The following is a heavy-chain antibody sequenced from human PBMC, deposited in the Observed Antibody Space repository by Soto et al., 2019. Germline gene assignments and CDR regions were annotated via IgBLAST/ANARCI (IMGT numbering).Heavy chain of an antibody. Sequence: PXESLKISWEGSGYTFTDYGIGWVRQLPGKGLDWMGIIYPGDSDTRYSPSFQGHVTITVDKSTSTAYLQWNTLKASDTAMYYCARHLSNFRYYYYAMDFWGQGTTVTVSS. V-gene: IGHV5-51*01. J-gene: IGHJ6*02. CDR1: GYTFTDYG. CDR3: ARHLSNFRYYYYAMDF. CDR2: IYPGDSDT. D-gene: IGHD4-4*01.